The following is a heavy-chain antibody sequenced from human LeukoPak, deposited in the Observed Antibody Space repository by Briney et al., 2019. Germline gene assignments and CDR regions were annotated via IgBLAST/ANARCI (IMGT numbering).Heavy chain of an antibody. J-gene: IGHJ4*02. CDR3: AGIEYSSSRPFWN. D-gene: IGHD6-6*01. V-gene: IGHV4-59*11. Sequence: SETLSHTCTVSGGSISSHYWSWIRQPPGKGLEWIGYIYYSGSTNYNPSLKSRVTISVDTSKNQFSLKLSSVTAADTAVYYCAGIEYSSSRPFWNWGQGTLVTVSS. CDR1: GGSISSHY. CDR2: IYYSGST.